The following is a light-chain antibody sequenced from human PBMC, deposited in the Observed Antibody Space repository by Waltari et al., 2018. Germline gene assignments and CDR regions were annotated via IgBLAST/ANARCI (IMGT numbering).Light chain of an antibody. CDR2: GAS. V-gene: IGKV3-20*01. CDR3: QRYVRLPAT. CDR1: QSVSRT. Sequence: IVLTQSPGNLSLSPGDRATLARRASQSVSRTLAWDQQKPGQAPKLLIYGASTRATGIPDLCAGSGSGTDFSLTISRLEPEHFAIYFCQRYVRLPATFGQGTKVEIK. J-gene: IGKJ1*01.